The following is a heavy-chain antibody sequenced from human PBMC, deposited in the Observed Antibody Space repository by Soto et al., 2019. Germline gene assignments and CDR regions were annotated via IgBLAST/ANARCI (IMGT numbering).Heavy chain of an antibody. CDR1: GFTFSDYY. Sequence: QVQLVESGGGLVKPGGSLRLSCAASGFTFSDYYMAWIRQAPGKGLEYVSYISRDGDSRYYAVSAKGRFTIPRDNAKNSLSLQMNSLRAEDTAVYYCARPNGESIHYYHGMDVWGEGTTVTVSS. D-gene: IGHD3-10*01. J-gene: IGHJ6*04. CDR2: ISRDGDSR. CDR3: ARPNGESIHYYHGMDV. V-gene: IGHV3-11*01.